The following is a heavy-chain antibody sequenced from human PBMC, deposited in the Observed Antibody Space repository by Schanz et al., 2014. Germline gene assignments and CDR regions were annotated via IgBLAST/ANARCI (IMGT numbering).Heavy chain of an antibody. CDR2: IGGSGDST. CDR3: ARGPIPIQGVPMDF. CDR1: GFTFSNHA. V-gene: IGHV3-23*04. Sequence: EVQLVESGGSLVQPGGSLRLSCAASGFTFSNHALSWVRQAPGKGLEWVSGIGGSGDSTHYADSVKGRFTISRDNSKDTQYLQMSGLTPEDKAVDYCARGPIPIQGVPMDFWGQGTLVTVAS. J-gene: IGHJ4*02. D-gene: IGHD3-10*01.